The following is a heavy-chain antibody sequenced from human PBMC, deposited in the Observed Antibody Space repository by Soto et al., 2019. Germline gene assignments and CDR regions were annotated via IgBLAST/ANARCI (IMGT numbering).Heavy chain of an antibody. CDR2: ISYDGSNK. CDR1: GFTFSSYA. J-gene: IGHJ4*02. Sequence: QVQLVESGGGVVQPGRSLRLSCAASGFTFSSYAMHWVRQAPGKGLEWVAVISYDGSNKYYADSVKGRFTISRDNSKNTLYLQMNSLRAEDTAVYYCARGPSVVVTALAQMYYFDYWGQGTLVTVSS. V-gene: IGHV3-30-3*01. D-gene: IGHD2-21*02. CDR3: ARGPSVVVTALAQMYYFDY.